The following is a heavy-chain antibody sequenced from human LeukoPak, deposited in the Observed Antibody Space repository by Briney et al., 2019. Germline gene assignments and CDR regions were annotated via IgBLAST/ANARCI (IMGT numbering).Heavy chain of an antibody. D-gene: IGHD2-2*01. CDR1: TFTFCNLE. CDR3: VRGACSSTSCLDMDV. J-gene: IGHJ6*03. V-gene: IGHV3-48*03. CDR2: ISHSGGTI. Sequence: GTLRLSCAGYTFTFCNLEMNWEPPAPGKGRKGGSYISHSGGTIHSADSVKGRFTISRDNVKKSLYLQMSSLRVEDSAVYYCVRGACSSTSCLDMDVWGKGTTVTV.